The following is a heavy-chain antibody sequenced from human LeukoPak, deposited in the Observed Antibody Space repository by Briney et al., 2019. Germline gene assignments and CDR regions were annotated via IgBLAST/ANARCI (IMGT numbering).Heavy chain of an antibody. V-gene: IGHV4-39*01. CDR2: FYYSGTT. CDR1: GGSIRSRSYY. J-gene: IGHJ5*02. D-gene: IGHD2-15*01. CDR3: ARHHCSGGACYSMAWFDP. Sequence: SETLSLTCTVSGGSIRSRSYYWGWIRQPPGKGLEWIGSFYYSGTTYYNPSLKTRVIITVDTSKNQSSLKLSSVTAADTAVYYCARHHCSGGACYSMAWFDPWGQGTLVTVSS.